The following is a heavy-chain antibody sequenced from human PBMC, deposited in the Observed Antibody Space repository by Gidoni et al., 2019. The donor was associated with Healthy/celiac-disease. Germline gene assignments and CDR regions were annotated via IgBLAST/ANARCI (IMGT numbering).Heavy chain of an antibody. V-gene: IGHV3-66*01. J-gene: IGHJ4*02. Sequence: EVQLVESGGGLVQPGGSLRLSGAASGFTVSSTYMSWVRQAPGKGLEWVSVIYSGGSTYYADSVKGRFTISRDNSKNTLYLQMNSLRAEDTAVYYCARDGPSRDGYNYYFDYWGQGTLVTVSS. CDR1: GFTVSSTY. D-gene: IGHD1-1*01. CDR3: ARDGPSRDGYNYYFDY. CDR2: IYSGGST.